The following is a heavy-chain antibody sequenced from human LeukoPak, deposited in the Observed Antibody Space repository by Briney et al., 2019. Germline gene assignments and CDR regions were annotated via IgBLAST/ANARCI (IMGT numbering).Heavy chain of an antibody. D-gene: IGHD2-2*01. Sequence: ASVKVSCKVSGYTFTDYYMHWVQQAPGKGHEWMGLVDPEDGETIYAEKFQGRVTITADTSTDTAYMELSSLRSEDTAVYYCATDLKGIVVVPAAKEGWTDWGQGTLVTVSS. CDR3: ATDLKGIVVVPAAKEGWTD. J-gene: IGHJ4*02. CDR2: VDPEDGET. V-gene: IGHV1-69-2*01. CDR1: GYTFTDYY.